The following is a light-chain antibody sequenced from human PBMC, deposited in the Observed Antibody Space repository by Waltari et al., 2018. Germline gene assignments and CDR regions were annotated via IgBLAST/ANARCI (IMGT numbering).Light chain of an antibody. J-gene: IGLJ2*01. CDR1: SSDAGSYNL. CDR3: CSYAGSSTLV. V-gene: IGLV2-23*01. CDR2: EDS. Sequence: QSALTQPASVSGSPGRSITISCTGTSSDAGSYNLVSWYQQHPGKVPKLMIYEDSNRPSGVSNRFSGSKSGNTASLTISGLQAEDEADYYCCSYAGSSTLVFGGGTKLTVL.